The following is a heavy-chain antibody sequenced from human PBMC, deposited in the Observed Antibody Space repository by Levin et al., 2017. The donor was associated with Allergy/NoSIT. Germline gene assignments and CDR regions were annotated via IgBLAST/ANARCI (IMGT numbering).Heavy chain of an antibody. CDR3: ARGGAFIFEGVDY. D-gene: IGHD3-10*01. J-gene: IGHJ4*02. Sequence: GGSLRLSCAASGFTFSDYYMSWIRQAPGKGLEWVSYISSSSSYTNYADSVKGRFTISRDNAKNSLYLQMNSLRAEDTAVYYCARGGAFIFEGVDYWGQGTLVTVSS. CDR2: ISSSSSYT. V-gene: IGHV3-11*05. CDR1: GFTFSDYY.